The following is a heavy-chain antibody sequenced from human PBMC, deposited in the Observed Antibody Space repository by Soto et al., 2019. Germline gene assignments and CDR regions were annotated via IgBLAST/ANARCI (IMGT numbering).Heavy chain of an antibody. V-gene: IGHV4-30-4*01. CDR2: IYYSGST. CDR1: GGSISSGDYY. Sequence: SETLSLTCTVSGGSISSGDYYWSWIRQPPGKGLEWIGYIYYSGSTYYNPSLKSRVTISVDTSKNQFSLKLSSVTAADTAVYYCARAGSSSWSNWFDPWGQGTLVTAPQ. J-gene: IGHJ5*02. CDR3: ARAGSSSWSNWFDP. D-gene: IGHD6-13*01.